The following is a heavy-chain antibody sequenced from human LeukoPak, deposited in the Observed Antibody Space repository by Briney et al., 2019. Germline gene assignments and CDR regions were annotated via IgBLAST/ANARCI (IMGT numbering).Heavy chain of an antibody. CDR1: GYTFTGYY. D-gene: IGHD2-15*01. CDR2: INPNSGGT. CDR3: AKRLDSGGWYFDL. J-gene: IGHJ2*01. V-gene: IGHV1-2*02. Sequence: GASVKVSCKASGYTFTGYYMHWVRQAPGQGLEWMGWINPNSGGTNYAQKFQGRVTMTRNTSISTAYMELSSLRSEDTAVYYCAKRLDSGGWYFDLWGRGTLVTVSS.